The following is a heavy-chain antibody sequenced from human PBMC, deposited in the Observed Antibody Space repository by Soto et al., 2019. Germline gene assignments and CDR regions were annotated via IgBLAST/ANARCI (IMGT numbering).Heavy chain of an antibody. V-gene: IGHV5-51*01. J-gene: IGHJ4*02. Sequence: GESPKISREDSGYRFTSYWLAWVRPMPGKGPGGMGSDYVDDSDTKYSPPFEGQVTISADKPLNSAYLHWPSLRAWDTGMYFCARVRILSGLFRAFDDWGQGTQVTVSS. D-gene: IGHD3-10*01. CDR2: DYVDDSDT. CDR3: ARVRILSGLFRAFDD. CDR1: GYRFTSYW.